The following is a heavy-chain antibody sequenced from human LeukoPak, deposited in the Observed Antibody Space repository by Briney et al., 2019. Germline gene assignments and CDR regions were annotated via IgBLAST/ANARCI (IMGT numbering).Heavy chain of an antibody. CDR2: ISSSGSTI. D-gene: IGHD4-17*01. CDR3: ARDRMDYEADY. Sequence: GGSLRLSCAASGFTFSSYEMNWVRQAPGKGVEGGSYISSSGSTIYYADSVKGRFTISRDNAKHSLYLQMNSLRAEDTAVYYCARDRMDYEADYWGQGTLVTVSS. J-gene: IGHJ4*02. V-gene: IGHV3-48*03. CDR1: GFTFSSYE.